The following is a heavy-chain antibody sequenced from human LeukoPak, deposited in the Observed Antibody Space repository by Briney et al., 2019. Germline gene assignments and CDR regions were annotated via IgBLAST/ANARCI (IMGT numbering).Heavy chain of an antibody. J-gene: IGHJ4*02. D-gene: IGHD3-9*01. CDR2: IGGRDSGT. V-gene: IGHV3-23*01. Sequence: PGGSLRLSCAASGFIFSNYAMSWVRQAPGKGLEWVSAIGGRDSGTYYADSVRGRFTVSRDDPKNTLYLQMNTPRAEDTAVYYCAKWGDYDILTGYYDSDYWGQGTLVTVSS. CDR3: AKWGDYDILTGYYDSDY. CDR1: GFIFSNYA.